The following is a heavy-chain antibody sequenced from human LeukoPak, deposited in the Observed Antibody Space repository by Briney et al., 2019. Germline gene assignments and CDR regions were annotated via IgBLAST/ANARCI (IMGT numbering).Heavy chain of an antibody. Sequence: SVKVSCKASGGTFSSYAISWVRQAPGQGLEWMGGIIPIFGTANYAQKFQGRVTITADESTSTAYMELSSLRSEDTAVYYCARARRGDGGNARLDYWGQGALVTVSS. CDR2: IIPIFGTA. CDR3: ARARRGDGGNARLDY. J-gene: IGHJ4*02. CDR1: GGTFSSYA. D-gene: IGHD4-23*01. V-gene: IGHV1-69*01.